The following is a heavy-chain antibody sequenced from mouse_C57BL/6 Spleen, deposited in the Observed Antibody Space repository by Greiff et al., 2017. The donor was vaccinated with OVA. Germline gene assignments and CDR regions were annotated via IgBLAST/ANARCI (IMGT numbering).Heavy chain of an antibody. D-gene: IGHD1-1*01. V-gene: IGHV3-6*01. CDR1: GYSITSGYY. CDR3: ARAYGSSYCDV. CDR2: ISYDGSN. Sequence: EVQLQESGPGLVKPSQSLSLTCSVTGYSITSGYYWNWIRQFPGNKLEWMGYISYDGSNNYNPSLKNRISITRDTSKNQFFLKLNSVTTEDTATYYCARAYGSSYCDVWGTGTTVTVSS. J-gene: IGHJ1*03.